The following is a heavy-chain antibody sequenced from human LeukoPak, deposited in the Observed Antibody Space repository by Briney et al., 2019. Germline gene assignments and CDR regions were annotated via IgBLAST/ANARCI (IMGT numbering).Heavy chain of an antibody. CDR1: GFSFSKAW. D-gene: IGHD1-7*01. CDR3: TTGGVNWNYVGY. CDR2: IKTETDGGTT. Sequence: GGSLRLSCGASGFSFSKAWMSWVRQAPGKGLEWVGRIKTETDGGTTDYAAPVKGRFSISRDDSKNTLFLQMNSLNTEDTAVYYCTTGGVNWNYVGYWGQGTLVTVSS. V-gene: IGHV3-15*01. J-gene: IGHJ4*02.